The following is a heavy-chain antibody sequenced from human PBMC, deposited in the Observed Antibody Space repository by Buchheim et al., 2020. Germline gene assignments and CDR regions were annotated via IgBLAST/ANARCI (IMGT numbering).Heavy chain of an antibody. CDR3: ARLDLVTGRAY. CDR2: MYSVGTT. D-gene: IGHD3-9*01. CDR1: GFSVGNNY. J-gene: IGHJ4*02. Sequence: EVQLVDSGGGVVQPGGSLRLSCAVSGFSVGNNYMSWVRQAPGKGLEWVSLMYSVGTTFDADSVKGRFTISRDTFKNTVYLQMNTLRAEDTALYYCARLDLVTGRAYWDQGTL. V-gene: IGHV3-66*04.